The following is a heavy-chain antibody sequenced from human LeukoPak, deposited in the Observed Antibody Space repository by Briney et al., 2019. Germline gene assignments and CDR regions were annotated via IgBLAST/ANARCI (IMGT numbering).Heavy chain of an antibody. V-gene: IGHV3-23*01. D-gene: IGHD2-8*01. CDR1: GFAFRDYY. J-gene: IGHJ3*02. Sequence: GGSLRLSCAASGFAFRDYYMSWIRQTPGKGLEWVATIGGGPAPVFYADSVKGRFTISRDDSKNTLFLQMNSLRVEDTAIYYCAKDSHSHNGIYDALDIWGQGTMVTVSS. CDR2: IGGGPAPV. CDR3: AKDSHSHNGIYDALDI.